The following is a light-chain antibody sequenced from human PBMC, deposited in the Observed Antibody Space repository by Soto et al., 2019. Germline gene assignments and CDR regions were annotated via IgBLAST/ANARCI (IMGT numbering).Light chain of an antibody. CDR2: DAS. J-gene: IGKJ3*01. CDR1: QSVSSY. Sequence: EIVLTQSPATLSLSPGERATLSCRASQSVSSYLAWYQQKPGQAPRLLIYDASNRATGIPARFSGSGSGTDFTLIISRLEPEDFAVYYCQQYGSSPQVTFGPGTKVDIK. V-gene: IGKV3-20*01. CDR3: QQYGSSPQVT.